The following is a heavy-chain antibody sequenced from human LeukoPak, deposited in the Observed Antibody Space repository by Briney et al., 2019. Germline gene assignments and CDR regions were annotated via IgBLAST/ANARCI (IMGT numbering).Heavy chain of an antibody. J-gene: IGHJ2*01. CDR1: GFTFSSYS. CDR3: ARVHDYSNYGWYFDL. Sequence: GGSLRLSCAASGFTFSSYSMNWVRQAPGKGLEWVSYISSSSSTIYYADSVKGRFTISRDNAKNSLYLQMNSLRAEDTAVYYCARVHDYSNYGWYFDLWGRGTVVTVSS. D-gene: IGHD4-11*01. V-gene: IGHV3-48*01. CDR2: ISSSSSTI.